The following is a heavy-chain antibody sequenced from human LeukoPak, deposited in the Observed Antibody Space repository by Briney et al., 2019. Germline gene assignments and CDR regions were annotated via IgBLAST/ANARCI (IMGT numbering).Heavy chain of an antibody. CDR3: AKEASGQDY. V-gene: IGHV3-23*01. D-gene: IGHD6-19*01. J-gene: IGHJ4*02. CDR1: GFTFSSYA. CDR2: ISGSGGST. Sequence: GGSLRLSCEASGFTFSSYAMSWVRQARGKGLEWVSAISGSGGSTYYADSVQGRFTISRDNSKTPLYLQMTSLRAEDTAVYYCAKEASGQDYWGQGTLVTVSS.